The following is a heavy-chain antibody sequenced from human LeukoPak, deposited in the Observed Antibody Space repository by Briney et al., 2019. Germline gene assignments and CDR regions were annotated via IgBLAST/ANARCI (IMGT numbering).Heavy chain of an antibody. Sequence: GSLRLSCAASGFTFFSYTMNWVRQAPGKGLEWIGSIYFDGSTYYNPSLKSRVTISLHTSNNQFSLKLRSVTTADTAVYYCAREDSGNSDDSLDIWGQGTMVTVSS. J-gene: IGHJ3*02. CDR3: AREDSGNSDDSLDI. V-gene: IGHV4-59*12. CDR2: IYFDGST. D-gene: IGHD4-23*01. CDR1: GFTFFSYT.